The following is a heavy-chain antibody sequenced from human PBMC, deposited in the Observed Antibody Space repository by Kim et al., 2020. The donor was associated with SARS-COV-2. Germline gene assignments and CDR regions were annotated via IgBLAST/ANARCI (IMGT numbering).Heavy chain of an antibody. D-gene: IGHD3-10*01. V-gene: IGHV1-69*04. J-gene: IGHJ5*02. CDR3: ARDSTMVRGVIGDWFDP. Sequence: FQGRVTITADKATSTAYMELSSLRSEDTAVYYCARDSTMVRGVIGDWFDPWGQGTLVTVSS.